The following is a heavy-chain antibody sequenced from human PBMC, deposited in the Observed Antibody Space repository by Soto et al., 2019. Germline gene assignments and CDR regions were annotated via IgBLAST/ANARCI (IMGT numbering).Heavy chain of an antibody. V-gene: IGHV4-61*01. CDR2: IYYSGST. CDR3: ARARGYCGGDCSNFDY. CDR1: GGSVSSGSYY. Sequence: SETLSLTCTVSGGSVSSGSYYWSWIRQPPGKGLEWIGYIYYSGSTNYNPSLKSRVTISVDTSKNQFSLKLSSVTAADTAVYYCARARGYCGGDCSNFDYWGQGTLVTVSS. J-gene: IGHJ4*02. D-gene: IGHD2-21*02.